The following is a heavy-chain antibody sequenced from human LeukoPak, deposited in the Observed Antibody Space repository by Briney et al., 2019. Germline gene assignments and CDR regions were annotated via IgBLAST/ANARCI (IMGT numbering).Heavy chain of an antibody. D-gene: IGHD3-22*01. CDR3: ARSRHYYYDSSGCPPYFDY. J-gene: IGHJ4*02. V-gene: IGHV4-34*01. CDR1: GGSFSGYY. CDR2: INHSGST. Sequence: KPSETLSLTCAVYGGSFSGYYWSWIRQPPGKGLEWIGEINHSGSTNYNPSLKSRVTISVDTSKNQFSLKLSSVTAADTAVYYCARSRHYYYDSSGCPPYFDYWGQGTLVTVSS.